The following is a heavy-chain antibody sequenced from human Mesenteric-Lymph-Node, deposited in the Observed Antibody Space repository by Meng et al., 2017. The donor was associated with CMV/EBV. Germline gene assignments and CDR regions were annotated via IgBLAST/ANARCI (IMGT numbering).Heavy chain of an antibody. D-gene: IGHD3-3*01. CDR2: IYYSDST. CDR3: ARGDRDYYFDS. Sequence: CTVSGGSVSSGNNYWSWIRQPPGEGLEWIGYIYYSDSTDYSPSLMSRVTISVDTSRNQFSLKLNSVATADTAVYYCARGDRDYYFDSWGQGTLVTVSS. CDR1: GGSVSSGNNY. V-gene: IGHV4-61*01. J-gene: IGHJ4*02.